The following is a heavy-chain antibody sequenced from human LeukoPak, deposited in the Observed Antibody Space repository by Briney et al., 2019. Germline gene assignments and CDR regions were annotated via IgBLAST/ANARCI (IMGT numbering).Heavy chain of an antibody. CDR3: ARRRYYDFWSGYYAFDI. Sequence: ASVKVSCKASGYTFTSYVISWVRQAPSQGLEWMGWISAYNGNTNNAQKLQGRVTMTTDTSTSTAYMELRSLRSDDTAVYYCARRRYYDFWSGYYAFDIWGQGTMVTVSS. CDR2: ISAYNGNT. V-gene: IGHV1-18*01. J-gene: IGHJ3*02. D-gene: IGHD3-3*01. CDR1: GYTFTSYV.